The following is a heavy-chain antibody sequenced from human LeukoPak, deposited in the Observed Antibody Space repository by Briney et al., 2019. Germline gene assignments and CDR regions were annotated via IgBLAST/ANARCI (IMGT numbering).Heavy chain of an antibody. Sequence: SETLSLTCAVYGGSFSGYYWSWIRQPPGKGLEWIGEINHSGSTNYNPSLKSRVTISVDTSKNQFSLKLSSVTAADTAVYYCARHQETYYYDSSGRNAFDIWGQGTMVTVSS. CDR2: INHSGST. V-gene: IGHV4-34*01. CDR3: ARHQETYYYDSSGRNAFDI. CDR1: GGSFSGYY. J-gene: IGHJ3*02. D-gene: IGHD3-22*01.